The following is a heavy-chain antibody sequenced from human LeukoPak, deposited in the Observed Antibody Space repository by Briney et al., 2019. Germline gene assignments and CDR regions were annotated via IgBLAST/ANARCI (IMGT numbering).Heavy chain of an antibody. D-gene: IGHD6-13*01. CDR2: TNHSGST. CDR3: ARVRPTGIAAAGLDY. V-gene: IGHV4-34*01. Sequence: SETLSLTCAVYGGSFSGYYWSWIRQPPGKGLEWIGETNHSGSTNYNPSLKSRVTISVDTSKNQFSLKLSSVTAADTAVYYCARVRPTGIAAAGLDYWGQGTLVTVSS. CDR1: GGSFSGYY. J-gene: IGHJ4*02.